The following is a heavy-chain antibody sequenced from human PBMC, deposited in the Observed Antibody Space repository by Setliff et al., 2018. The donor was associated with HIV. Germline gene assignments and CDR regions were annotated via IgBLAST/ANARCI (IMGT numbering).Heavy chain of an antibody. J-gene: IGHJ3*02. D-gene: IGHD6-6*01. CDR2: LYYTDNT. Sequence: SETLSLTCTVSGVSVRSGSYYWSWIRQPPGKGLEWIGYLYYTDNTNYNPSLKSRVTISVDTSKNQFSLKLSSVTVADTAVYYCARVSSDAFDIWGQGTVGTVS. CDR1: GVSVRSGSYY. CDR3: ARVSSDAFDI. V-gene: IGHV4-61*01.